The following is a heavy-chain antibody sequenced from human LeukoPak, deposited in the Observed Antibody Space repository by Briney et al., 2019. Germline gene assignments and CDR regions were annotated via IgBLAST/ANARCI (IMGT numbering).Heavy chain of an antibody. D-gene: IGHD5-18*01. V-gene: IGHV1-69*13. CDR3: ARGGHSWIQLWQRGNNWFDP. CDR1: GGTFSSYA. CDR2: IIPIFGTA. Sequence: SVKVSCKASGGTFSSYAISWVRQAPGQGLEWMGGIIPIFGTANYAQKFQGRVTITADESTSTAYMELSSLRSEGTAVYYCARGGHSWIQLWQRGNNWFDPWGQGTLVTVSS. J-gene: IGHJ5*02.